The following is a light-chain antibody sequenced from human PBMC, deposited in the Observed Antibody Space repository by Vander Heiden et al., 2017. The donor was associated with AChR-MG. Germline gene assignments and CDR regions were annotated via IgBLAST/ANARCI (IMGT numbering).Light chain of an antibody. CDR1: QDISYY. CDR3: QQHDNLPPWYT. CDR2: DAS. Sequence: DIQMTQSPSPLSASVGDRVTITCQTSQDISYYLNWYQQKPGKAPKLLIYDASNLETGVPSRFSGSGSGTDFTFTISSLQPEDIATYYCQQHDNLPPWYTFGQGTKLEIK. J-gene: IGKJ2*01. V-gene: IGKV1-33*01.